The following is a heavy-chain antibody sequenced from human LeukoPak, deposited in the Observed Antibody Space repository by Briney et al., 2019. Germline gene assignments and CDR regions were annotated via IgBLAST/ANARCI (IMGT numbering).Heavy chain of an antibody. CDR3: AKTGAGYYYMDV. Sequence: GGSLRLSCAASGFTFSSYAMSWVRQASGKGLEWVSTISDSGGSTLYADSVKGRFTISRDNSKNTLYLQMNSLRAGDTALYYCAKTGAGYYYMDVWGKGTTVTVSS. CDR1: GFTFSSYA. V-gene: IGHV3-23*01. D-gene: IGHD7-27*01. J-gene: IGHJ6*03. CDR2: ISDSGGST.